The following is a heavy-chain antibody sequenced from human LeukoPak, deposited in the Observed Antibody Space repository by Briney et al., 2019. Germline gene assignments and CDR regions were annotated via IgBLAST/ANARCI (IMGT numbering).Heavy chain of an antibody. V-gene: IGHV3-23*01. J-gene: IGHJ4*02. CDR3: AKDRLRFLEWLFFDY. CDR1: GFTFSSYA. D-gene: IGHD3-3*01. Sequence: GGSLRLSCAASGFTFSSYAMSWVRQAPGKGLEWVSAISGSGGSTYYADSVKGRFTISRGNSKNTLYLQMNSLRAEDTAVYYCAKDRLRFLEWLFFDYWGQGTLVTVSS. CDR2: ISGSGGST.